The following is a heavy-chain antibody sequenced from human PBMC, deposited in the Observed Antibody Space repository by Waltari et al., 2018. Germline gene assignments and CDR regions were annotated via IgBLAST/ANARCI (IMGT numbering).Heavy chain of an antibody. J-gene: IGHJ5*02. Sequence: QVQLQQWGAGLLKPSETLSLTCAVYGGSFSGYYWSWIRQPPGKGLEWIGEINHSGSTNYNPSLKSRVTISVDTSKNQFSLKLSSVTAADTAVYYCARGIAVAGRRYNWFDPWGQGTLVTVSS. CDR3: ARGIAVAGRRYNWFDP. V-gene: IGHV4-34*01. CDR2: INHSGST. CDR1: GGSFSGYY. D-gene: IGHD6-19*01.